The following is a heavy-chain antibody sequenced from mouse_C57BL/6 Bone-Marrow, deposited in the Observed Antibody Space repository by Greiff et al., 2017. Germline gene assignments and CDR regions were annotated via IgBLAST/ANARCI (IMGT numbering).Heavy chain of an antibody. CDR2: IWTGGGT. D-gene: IGHD1-1*02. CDR3: ARTLWGFDY. V-gene: IGHV2-9-1*01. J-gene: IGHJ2*01. Sequence: QVQLKQSGPGLVAPSQSLSITCTVSGFSLTSYAISWVRQPPGKGLEWRGVIWTGGGTNYNSALKSRLSISKDNSKSQVFLKMNSLQTDDTARYYCARTLWGFDYWGQGTTLTVSS. CDR1: GFSLTSYA.